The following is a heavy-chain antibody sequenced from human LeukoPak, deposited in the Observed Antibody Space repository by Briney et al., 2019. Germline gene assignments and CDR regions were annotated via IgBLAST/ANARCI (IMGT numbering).Heavy chain of an antibody. D-gene: IGHD4-17*01. CDR1: GFTVSNNY. CDR2: LFGGGST. CDR3: ATKYGDRLPPEV. J-gene: IGHJ3*01. Sequence: PGGSLRLSCAASGFTVSNNYMTWVRQAPGKGLEWVSVLFGGGSTLYADSVKGRFTISRDNSENTEYLQMNSLRAEDTAVYYCATKYGDRLPPEVWGQGTMVTVSS. V-gene: IGHV3-66*01.